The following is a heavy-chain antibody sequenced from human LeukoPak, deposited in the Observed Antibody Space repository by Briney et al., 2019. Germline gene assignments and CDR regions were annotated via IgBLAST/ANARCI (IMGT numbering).Heavy chain of an antibody. D-gene: IGHD6-19*01. CDR3: ARVCRNSSGWIDY. J-gene: IGHJ4*02. CDR1: GQSISGGYY. Sequence: PSETLSLTCTVTGQSISGGYYWVWIRQPPGKGLEWIGYIYYSGSTYYNPSLKSRVTISVDTSKNQFSLKLSSVTAADTAVYYCARVCRNSSGWIDYWGQGTLVTVSS. V-gene: IGHV4-38-2*02. CDR2: IYYSGST.